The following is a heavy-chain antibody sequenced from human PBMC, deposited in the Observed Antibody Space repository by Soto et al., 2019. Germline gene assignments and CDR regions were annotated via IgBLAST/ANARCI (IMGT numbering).Heavy chain of an antibody. J-gene: IGHJ5*02. CDR1: GYTFTSYG. CDR2: ISAYNGNT. CDR3: ARDRSSWPRTTSYNWFDP. D-gene: IGHD2-2*01. Sequence: QVQLVQSGAEVKKPGASVKVSCKASGYTFTSYGISWVRQAPGQGLEWMGWISAYNGNTNYAQKLQGRVTMTTDTSKSTAYMELRSLRSDDTAVYYCARDRSSWPRTTSYNWFDPWGQGTLVTVSS. V-gene: IGHV1-18*01.